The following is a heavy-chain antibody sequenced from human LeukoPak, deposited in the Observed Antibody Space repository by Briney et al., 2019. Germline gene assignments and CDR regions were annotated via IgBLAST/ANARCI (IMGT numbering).Heavy chain of an antibody. V-gene: IGHV4-59*08. CDR3: ARRNADDAFDI. CDR1: GGFINSYY. J-gene: IGHJ3*02. CDR2: IYYSGST. Sequence: SETLSLTCTVSGGFINSYYWSWIRQPPGKGLEWIGYIYYSGSTIYSPSLTSRVTISVDRTKNQFSLKLSSVTAADTAAYYCARRNADDAFDIWGQGTMVTVSS.